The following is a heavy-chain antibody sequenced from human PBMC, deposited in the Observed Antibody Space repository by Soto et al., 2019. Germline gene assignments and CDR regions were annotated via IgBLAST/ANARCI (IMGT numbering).Heavy chain of an antibody. CDR2: ISHDGHA. J-gene: IGHJ5*02. CDR1: DDSISDSRYY. Sequence: PSETLSLTCSVLDDSISDSRYYWGWIRQSPEKGLEWIGSISHDGHAYYNPPLKSRVTLFADTSRNQFSLKMKSVTVADTALYFCARQVYGDYLGGNWFDPSGQGAQVTVS. D-gene: IGHD4-17*01. V-gene: IGHV4-39*01. CDR3: ARQVYGDYLGGNWFDP.